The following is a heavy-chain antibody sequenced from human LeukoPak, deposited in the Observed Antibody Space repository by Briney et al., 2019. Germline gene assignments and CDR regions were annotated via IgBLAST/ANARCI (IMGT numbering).Heavy chain of an antibody. Sequence: GGSLRLSCAASGFTFSDYYMSWIRQAPGKGLEWVSYISSSGSTLYYADSVKGRITISRDNAKNSLYLQMNSLRAEDTAVYYCAKGSYYDSSGSFYFDYWGQGTLVTVSS. J-gene: IGHJ4*02. CDR1: GFTFSDYY. D-gene: IGHD3-22*01. CDR3: AKGSYYDSSGSFYFDY. V-gene: IGHV3-11*01. CDR2: ISSSGSTL.